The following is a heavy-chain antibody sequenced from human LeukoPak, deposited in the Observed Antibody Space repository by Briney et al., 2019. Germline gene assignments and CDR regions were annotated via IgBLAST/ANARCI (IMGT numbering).Heavy chain of an antibody. V-gene: IGHV4-34*01. CDR1: GGSFSGYY. Sequence: PSETLSLTCAVYGGSFSGYYWSWIRQPPGKGLEWIGEINHSGSTKYNPSLKSRVPISVDTSRNQFSLKLSSVTAADTAIYYCARAGSGWGNFDYWGQGTLVTVSS. CDR2: INHSGST. J-gene: IGHJ4*02. D-gene: IGHD6-19*01. CDR3: ARAGSGWGNFDY.